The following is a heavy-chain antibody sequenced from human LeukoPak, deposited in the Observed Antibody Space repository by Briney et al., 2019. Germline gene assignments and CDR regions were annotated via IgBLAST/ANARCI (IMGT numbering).Heavy chain of an antibody. CDR3: ARGGCSGGSCYSGRYYFDY. D-gene: IGHD2-15*01. Sequence: ASVKVSCKASGYTFTSYAMHWVRQAPRQRLEWMGWINAGNGNTKYSQKFQGRVTITRDTSASTAYMELSSLRSEDTAVYYCARGGCSGGSCYSGRYYFDYWGQGTLVTVSS. CDR1: GYTFTSYA. V-gene: IGHV1-3*01. CDR2: INAGNGNT. J-gene: IGHJ4*02.